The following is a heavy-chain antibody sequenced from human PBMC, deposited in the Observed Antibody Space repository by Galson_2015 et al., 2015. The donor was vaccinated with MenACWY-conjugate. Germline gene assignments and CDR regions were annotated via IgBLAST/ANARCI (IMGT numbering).Heavy chain of an antibody. CDR1: GFTFSSYW. CDR3: ARESYGSGIFRTLDY. Sequence: SLRLSCAASGFTFSSYWMSWVRQAPGKGLEWVANIKQGGSEKYYVDSVKGRFTISRDNAKDSLYLQMNSLRAEDTAVYYCARESYGSGIFRTLDYWGQGTLVTVSS. V-gene: IGHV3-7*03. CDR2: IKQGGSEK. J-gene: IGHJ4*02. D-gene: IGHD3-10*01.